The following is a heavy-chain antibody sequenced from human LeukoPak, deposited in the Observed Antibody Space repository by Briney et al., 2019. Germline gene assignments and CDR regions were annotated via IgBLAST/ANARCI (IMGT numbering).Heavy chain of an antibody. CDR3: ARALYDSSGYYYVYRPYYFDY. CDR2: IYYSGST. V-gene: IGHV4-39*07. J-gene: IGHJ4*02. Sequence: SETLSLTCTVSGYSISSSSYYWGWIRQPPGKGLEWIGSIYYSGSTYYNPSLKSRVTISVDTSKNQFSLKLSSVTAADTAVYYCARALYDSSGYYYVYRPYYFDYWGQGTLVTVSS. D-gene: IGHD3-22*01. CDR1: GYSISSSSYY.